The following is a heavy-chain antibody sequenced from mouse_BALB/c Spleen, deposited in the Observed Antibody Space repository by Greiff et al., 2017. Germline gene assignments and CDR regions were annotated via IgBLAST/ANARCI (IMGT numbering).Heavy chain of an antibody. CDR1: GYSITSDYA. D-gene: IGHD4-1*01. V-gene: IGHV3-2*02. CDR2: ISYSGST. Sequence: EVKLMESGPGLVKPSQSLSLTCTVTGYSITSDYAWNWIRQFPGNKLEWMGYISYSGSTSSNPSLKSRISITRDTSKNQFFLQLNSVTTEDTATYYCARSELGRDYAMDYWGQGTSVTVSS. J-gene: IGHJ4*01. CDR3: ARSELGRDYAMDY.